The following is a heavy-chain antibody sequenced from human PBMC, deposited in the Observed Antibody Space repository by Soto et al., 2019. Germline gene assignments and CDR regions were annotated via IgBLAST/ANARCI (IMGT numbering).Heavy chain of an antibody. Sequence: SETLSLTCTVSGGSISSSSYYWGWIRQPPGKGLEWIGSIYYSGSTYYNPSLKSRVTISVDTSKNQFSLKLSSVTAADTAVYYCASAGASMDFDYWGQGTLVTVSS. CDR1: GGSISSSSYY. CDR2: IYYSGST. V-gene: IGHV4-39*01. D-gene: IGHD2-8*01. CDR3: ASAGASMDFDY. J-gene: IGHJ4*02.